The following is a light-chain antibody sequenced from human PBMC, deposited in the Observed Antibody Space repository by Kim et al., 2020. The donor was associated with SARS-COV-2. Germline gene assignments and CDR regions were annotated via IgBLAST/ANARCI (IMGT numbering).Light chain of an antibody. CDR1: GSISSC. Sequence: SAAVGKRATISCWANGSISSCLAWYQQQPGKAPNLLYYASSILKGGVPSSCSGGGSGTTFILTISVLQPDNFTTYCCQQYKVSLTFGHGTKVDIK. CDR2: ASS. J-gene: IGKJ1*01. CDR3: QQYKVSLT. V-gene: IGKV1-5*03.